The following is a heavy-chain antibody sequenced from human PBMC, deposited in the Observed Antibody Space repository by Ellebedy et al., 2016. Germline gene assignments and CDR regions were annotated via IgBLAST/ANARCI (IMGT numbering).Heavy chain of an antibody. D-gene: IGHD5-18*01. CDR3: ARLHVGTATDKGFDY. CDR2: IYYSGST. J-gene: IGHJ4*02. CDR1: GGSISSSSYY. V-gene: IGHV4-39*07. Sequence: SETLSLTXTVSGGSISSSSYYWGWIRQPPGKGLEWIGSIYYSGSTYYNPSLKSRVTISVDTSKNQFSLKLSSVTAADTAVYYCARLHVGTATDKGFDYWGQGTLVTVSS.